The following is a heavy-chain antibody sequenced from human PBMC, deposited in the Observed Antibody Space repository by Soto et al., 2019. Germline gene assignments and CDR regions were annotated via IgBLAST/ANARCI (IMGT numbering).Heavy chain of an antibody. CDR1: GDSVSGNSAA. J-gene: IGHJ4*01. CDR3: AREFPYYASSDSYLDY. D-gene: IGHD3-16*01. Sequence: PSQTLSLTCAISGDSVSGNSAAWNWIRQSPSRGLEWLGRTYYRSRWYNDYAVSVKSRITVTPDTSKNQFFLHLNSVTPEDTAVYYCAREFPYYASSDSYLDYWGHGALVTVSS. V-gene: IGHV6-1*01. CDR2: TYYRSRWYN.